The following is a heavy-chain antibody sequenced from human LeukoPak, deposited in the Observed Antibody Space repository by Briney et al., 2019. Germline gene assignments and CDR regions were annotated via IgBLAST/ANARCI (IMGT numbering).Heavy chain of an antibody. CDR1: GFKFSSNA. CDR3: AKLGCTGTICYANY. V-gene: IGHV3-23*01. J-gene: IGHJ4*02. CDR2: ISGSAYSA. D-gene: IGHD2-2*01. Sequence: GGALRLSCATSGFKFSSNAMSWVRQAPGKGLAWVSTISGSAYSAYYADSVKGRFTISRDNSKNTLYLQVNSLRAEDTAVYYCAKLGCTGTICYANYWGQGTLVTVSS.